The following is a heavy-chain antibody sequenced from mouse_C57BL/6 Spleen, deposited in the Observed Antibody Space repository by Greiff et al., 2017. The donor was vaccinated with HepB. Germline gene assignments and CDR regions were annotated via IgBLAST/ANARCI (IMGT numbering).Heavy chain of an antibody. J-gene: IGHJ2*01. CDR2: IYPGDGDT. V-gene: IGHV1-82*01. Sequence: VQLQQSGPELVKPGASVKISCKASGYAFSSSWMNWVKQRPGKGLEWIGRIYPGDGDTNYNGKFKGKATRTADKSSSTAYMQLSSLTSEDSAVYCCARDITTVVAHFDYWGQGTTLTVSS. CDR3: ARDITTVVAHFDY. D-gene: IGHD1-1*01. CDR1: GYAFSSSW.